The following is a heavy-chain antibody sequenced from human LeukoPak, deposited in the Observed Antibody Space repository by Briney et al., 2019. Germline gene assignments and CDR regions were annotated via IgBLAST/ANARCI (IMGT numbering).Heavy chain of an antibody. V-gene: IGHV1-2*02. D-gene: IGHD6-19*01. J-gene: IGHJ4*02. CDR2: INPNSGGT. CDR1: GYTFTGYY. CDR3: ARRPSSGWYHFDY. Sequence: ASVKVSCKASGYTFTGYYIHWVRQAPGQGLEWMGWINPNSGGTNYAQKFQGRVTMTRDTSISTAYMELSRLRSDDTAVYYCARRPSSGWYHFDYWGQGTLVTVSS.